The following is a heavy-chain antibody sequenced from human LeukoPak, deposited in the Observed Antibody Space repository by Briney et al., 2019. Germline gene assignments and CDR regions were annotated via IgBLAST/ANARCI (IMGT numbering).Heavy chain of an antibody. V-gene: IGHV4-34*01. D-gene: IGHD1-26*01. Sequence: KPSETLSLTCAVYGGSFSGYYWSWIRQPPGKGLGWIGEINHSGSTNYNPSLKSRVTISVDTSKNQFSLKLSSVTAADTAVYYCARFRKLLPRAAGDYWGQGTLVTVSS. J-gene: IGHJ4*02. CDR2: INHSGST. CDR3: ARFRKLLPRAAGDY. CDR1: GGSFSGYY.